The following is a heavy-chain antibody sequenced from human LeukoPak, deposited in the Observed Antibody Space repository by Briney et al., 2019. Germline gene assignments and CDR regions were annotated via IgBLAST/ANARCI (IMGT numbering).Heavy chain of an antibody. CDR3: AAGGAWLVEH. V-gene: IGHV3-7*01. D-gene: IGHD2-21*02. Sequence: PGGSLRLSRAASGFTFGGGWMTWVRQAPGERLEWVANIKQDGSDIYYVDSVKGRFTISRDNAKNSVYLQMNSLRAEDTAVYFCAAGGAWLVEHWGQGTLVTVSS. J-gene: IGHJ4*02. CDR1: GFTFGGGW. CDR2: IKQDGSDI.